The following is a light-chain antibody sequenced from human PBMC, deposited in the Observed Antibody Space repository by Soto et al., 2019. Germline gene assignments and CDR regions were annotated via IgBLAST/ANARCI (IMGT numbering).Light chain of an antibody. V-gene: IGLV4-69*01. J-gene: IGLJ2*01. CDR1: SGHSSYA. CDR3: QTWGTGIVV. CDR2: LNSDGSH. Sequence: QPVLTQSPSASASLGASVKLTCTLSSGHSSYAIAWHQQQPEKGPRYLMKLNSDGSHSKGDGIPDRFSGSSSGAERYLTIXSXXXXXEADYYCQTWGTGIVVFGGGTKLTV.